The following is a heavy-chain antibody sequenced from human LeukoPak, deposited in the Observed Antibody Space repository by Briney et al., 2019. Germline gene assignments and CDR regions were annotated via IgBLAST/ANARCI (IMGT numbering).Heavy chain of an antibody. D-gene: IGHD2-21*01. V-gene: IGHV4-59*01. CDR1: GVSINGDY. J-gene: IGHJ5*02. CDR3: AKEPVVVPADDWFGP. CDR2: IHYSGRT. Sequence: SETLSLTCSVSGVSINGDYWGWIRQTPGKGLKGIGYIHYSGRTSYNPSLKSRVTISVDTSKNQFSLGLPSVTAADTAVYYCAKEPVVVPADDWFGPWGQGTLVTVSS.